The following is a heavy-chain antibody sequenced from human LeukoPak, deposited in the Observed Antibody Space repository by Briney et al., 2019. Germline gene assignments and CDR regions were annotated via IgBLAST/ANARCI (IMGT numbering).Heavy chain of an antibody. J-gene: IGHJ3*02. D-gene: IGHD3-10*01. CDR3: ARSYRRGAITMLRGVANRGAFDI. Sequence: GGSLRLSCAASGFTFSSYSMNWVRQAPGKGLEWVALISYDGSNQYYADSVKGRFTISRDNSKNTLYLQMSSLRAEDTAVYYCARSYRRGAITMLRGVANRGAFDIWGQGTMVTVSS. V-gene: IGHV3-30*03. CDR2: ISYDGSNQ. CDR1: GFTFSSYS.